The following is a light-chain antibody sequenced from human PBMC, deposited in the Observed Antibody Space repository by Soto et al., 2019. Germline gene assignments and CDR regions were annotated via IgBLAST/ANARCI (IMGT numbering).Light chain of an antibody. CDR2: DVS. CDR3: SSYTSSSTHNYV. V-gene: IGLV2-14*01. CDR1: SSDVGGYNY. Sequence: QSALTQPASVSGSPGQSITISCTGTSSDVGGYNYVSWYQQHPGKAPKLMIYDVSNRPSGVSNRLSGSKSGNTASLTISGLQAEDEAEYYCSSYTSSSTHNYVFGTGTKLTVL. J-gene: IGLJ1*01.